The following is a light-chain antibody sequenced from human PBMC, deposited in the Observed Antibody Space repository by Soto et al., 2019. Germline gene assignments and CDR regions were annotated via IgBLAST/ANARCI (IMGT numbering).Light chain of an antibody. J-gene: IGLJ3*02. CDR1: SGSVSSSHY. CDR2: STN. V-gene: IGLV8-61*01. Sequence: QTVVTQEPSFSVSPGGTVTLTCGLSSGSVSSSHYPIWYQQTPGQAPRTLIYSTNIRSSGVPDRFSGSILGNKAALTITGAQADDESDYYCVLFMGSGISVFGGGTKLTVL. CDR3: VLFMGSGISV.